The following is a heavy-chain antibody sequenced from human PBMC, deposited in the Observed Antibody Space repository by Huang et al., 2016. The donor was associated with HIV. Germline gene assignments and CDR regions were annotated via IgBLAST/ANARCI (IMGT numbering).Heavy chain of an antibody. Sequence: QVQLQESGPGLVKPSETLSLTCTVSGASINNGGYYWSWIRQPPGKGLELIGYIYFSGNTHYNPSLKSRVSISIDTSKNQFSLSLKSVTATDTALYFCAREGVYDNTGHRGAAFDIWGRGTMVTVSS. CDR3: AREGVYDNTGHRGAAFDI. J-gene: IGHJ3*02. CDR2: IYFSGNT. V-gene: IGHV4-30-4*08. D-gene: IGHD3-22*01. CDR1: GASINNGGYY.